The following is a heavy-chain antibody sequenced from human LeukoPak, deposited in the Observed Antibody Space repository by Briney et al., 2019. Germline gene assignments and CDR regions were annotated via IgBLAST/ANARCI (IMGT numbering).Heavy chain of an antibody. V-gene: IGHV3-20*04. J-gene: IGHJ3*01. Sequence: PGGSLRLSCAASGFTFEDYGLSWVRQAPGKGLEWVSGINWNGDSTGFADSVKGRFTISRDNAKKSLYLQMNSPRADDTALYYCARVGYCSGGSCYPLLKIGTDAFDLWGQGTMVTVSS. CDR1: GFTFEDYG. CDR3: ARVGYCSGGSCYPLLKIGTDAFDL. CDR2: INWNGDST. D-gene: IGHD2-15*01.